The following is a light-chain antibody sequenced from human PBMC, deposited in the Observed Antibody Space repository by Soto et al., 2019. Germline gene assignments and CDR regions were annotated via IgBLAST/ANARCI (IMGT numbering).Light chain of an antibody. CDR3: QQYNNWPPWT. V-gene: IGKV3-15*01. CDR1: QSVSSN. Sequence: EIVMTQSPATLSVSPGERATLSCRASQSVSSNLAWYQQKPGQAPRLLIYGASTRATGIQARFSGSGSETEFTLTISSLQSEDFAVYYCQQYNNWPPWTFGQGTKV. J-gene: IGKJ1*01. CDR2: GAS.